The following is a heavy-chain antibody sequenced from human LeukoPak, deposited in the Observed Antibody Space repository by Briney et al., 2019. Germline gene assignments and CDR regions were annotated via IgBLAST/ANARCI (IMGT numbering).Heavy chain of an antibody. J-gene: IGHJ4*02. CDR1: GFTFSSYA. V-gene: IGHV3-30-3*01. Sequence: SLRLSCAASGFTFSSYAMHWVRPAPGKGLEWVAVISYDGSNKYYADSVKGRFTISRDNSKNTLYLQMNSLRAEDTAVYYCARGRGYDILTGYYNYWGQGTLVTVSS. CDR3: ARGRGYDILTGYYNY. D-gene: IGHD3-9*01. CDR2: ISYDGSNK.